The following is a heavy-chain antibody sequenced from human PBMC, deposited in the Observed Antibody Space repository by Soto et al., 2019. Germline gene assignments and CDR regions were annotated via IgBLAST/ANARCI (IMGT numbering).Heavy chain of an antibody. D-gene: IGHD5-12*01. J-gene: IGHJ4*02. CDR3: ARGQEGVVATH. Sequence: QLQLQKWAAGLLKPSETLSLNCAVTGGSLSGYYWSWIRQPPGKGLEWIGEVKDGGHTNYSPSLKGRVTISSYTSNNQFSLRLNSVTAADTGVYYCARGQEGVVATHWDQGSLVTVSS. V-gene: IGHV4-34*01. CDR2: VKDGGHT. CDR1: GGSLSGYY.